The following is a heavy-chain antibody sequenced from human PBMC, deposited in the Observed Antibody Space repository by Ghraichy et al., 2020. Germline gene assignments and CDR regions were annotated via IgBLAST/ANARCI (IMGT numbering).Heavy chain of an antibody. D-gene: IGHD3-10*01. V-gene: IGHV3-30*18. Sequence: GGSLRLSCAASGLTFSDYGMHWVRQAPGKGLEWVAAISYDGSSEHYADSVKGRFTISRDNSKNTLYLQMNSLKTEDAALYYCAKLAMVRVHNPFSDHWGQGTLVTVSS. J-gene: IGHJ4*02. CDR1: GLTFSDYG. CDR2: ISYDGSSE. CDR3: AKLAMVRVHNPFSDH.